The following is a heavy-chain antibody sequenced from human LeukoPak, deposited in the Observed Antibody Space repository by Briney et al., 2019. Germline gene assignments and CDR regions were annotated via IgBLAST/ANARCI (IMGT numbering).Heavy chain of an antibody. V-gene: IGHV3-23*01. CDR3: AKDFGRNLGGPGY. Sequence: GGSLRLSCATSGFTFSRYAMSWVRQAPGGGLEWVSGISGDGGSTYYTDAVKGRFAISRDNSKSTLYLEMNSLRAEDTAMYYCAKDFGRNLGGPGYWGRGTLVTVSS. J-gene: IGHJ4*02. CDR2: ISGDGGST. CDR1: GFTFSRYA. D-gene: IGHD3-10*01.